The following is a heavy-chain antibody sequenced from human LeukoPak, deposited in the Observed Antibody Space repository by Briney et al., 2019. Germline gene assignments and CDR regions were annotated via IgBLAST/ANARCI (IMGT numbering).Heavy chain of an antibody. CDR1: GFTFSSYW. CDR2: INSDGSST. CDR3: AREGGGNWPDYYYYYMDV. V-gene: IGHV3-74*01. J-gene: IGHJ6*03. D-gene: IGHD4-23*01. Sequence: GGSLRLSCAASGFTFSSYWKHWVRQAPGKGLVWVSRINSDGSSTSYADSVKGRFTISRDNAKNTLYLQMNSLRAEDTAVYYCAREGGGNWPDYYYYYMDVWGKGTTVTISS.